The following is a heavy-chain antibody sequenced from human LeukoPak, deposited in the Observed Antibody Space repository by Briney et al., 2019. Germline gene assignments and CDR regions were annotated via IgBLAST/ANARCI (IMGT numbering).Heavy chain of an antibody. D-gene: IGHD2-15*01. Sequence: SVKVSCKASGGTFSSYAIGWVRQAPGQGLEWMGGIIPIFGTANYAQKFQGRVTITADESTSTAYMELSSLRSEDTAVYYCARGSVQIYCRGGSCYKNAFDYWGQGTLVTVSS. V-gene: IGHV1-69*13. J-gene: IGHJ4*02. CDR3: ARGSVQIYCRGGSCYKNAFDY. CDR2: IIPIFGTA. CDR1: GGTFSSYA.